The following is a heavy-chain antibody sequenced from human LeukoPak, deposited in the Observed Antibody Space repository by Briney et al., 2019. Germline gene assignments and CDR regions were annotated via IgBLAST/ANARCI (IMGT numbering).Heavy chain of an antibody. D-gene: IGHD3-22*01. CDR2: ISWNSGSI. J-gene: IGHJ4*02. Sequence: GGSLRLSCAASGFTFDDYAMHWVRQAPGKGLEWVSGISWNSGSIGYADSVKGRFTISRDNAKNSLYLQMNSLRAEDTAVYYCAKGRQYYDSSGPFDYWGQGTLVTVSS. V-gene: IGHV3-9*01. CDR3: AKGRQYYDSSGPFDY. CDR1: GFTFDDYA.